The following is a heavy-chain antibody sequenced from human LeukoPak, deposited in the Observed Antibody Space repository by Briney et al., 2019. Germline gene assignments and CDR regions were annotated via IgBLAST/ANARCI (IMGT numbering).Heavy chain of an antibody. V-gene: IGHV1-8*03. CDR3: AREGDYENAFDI. D-gene: IGHD4-17*01. CDR1: GYTFTNYD. J-gene: IGHJ3*02. CDR2: MNPYSANT. Sequence: ASVKVSCKASGYTFTNYDIHWVRQATGQGLEWMGWMNPYSANTGYAQTFQGRITITRNTSISTAYMELSNLKSEDTAVYYCAREGDYENAFDIWGQGTMVTVSS.